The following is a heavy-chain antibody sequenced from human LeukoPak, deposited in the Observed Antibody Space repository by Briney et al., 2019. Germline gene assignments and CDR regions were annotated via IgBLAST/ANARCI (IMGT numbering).Heavy chain of an antibody. CDR3: ARLKLGVYFDL. D-gene: IGHD3-16*01. CDR1: GGSTSSDY. CDR2: VYNSGDT. Sequence: PSETLSLTCTVSGGSTSSDYWSWIRQSPGKGLEWVGYVYNSGDTGKNPSLKSRVTILLDTSKNQCSLKLTSVSAADTAVYYCARLKLGVYFDLWGRGTLVTVSS. V-gene: IGHV4-59*08. J-gene: IGHJ2*01.